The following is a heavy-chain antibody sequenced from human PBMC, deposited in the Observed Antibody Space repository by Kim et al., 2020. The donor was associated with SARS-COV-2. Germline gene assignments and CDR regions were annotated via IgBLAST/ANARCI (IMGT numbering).Heavy chain of an antibody. CDR2: IIPILGIA. CDR3: ARGLRDGYNFDDYYYYGMDV. D-gene: IGHD5-12*01. Sequence: SVKVSCKASGGTFSSYAISWVRQAPGQGLEWMGRIIPILGIANYAQKFQGRVTITADKSTSTAYMELSSLRSEDTAVYYCARGLRDGYNFDDYYYYGMDVWGQGTTVTVSS. V-gene: IGHV1-69*04. J-gene: IGHJ6*02. CDR1: GGTFSSYA.